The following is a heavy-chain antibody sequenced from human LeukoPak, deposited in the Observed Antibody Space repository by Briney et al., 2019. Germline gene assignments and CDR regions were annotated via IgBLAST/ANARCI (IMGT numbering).Heavy chain of an antibody. CDR2: ISYDGSNK. Sequence: AGSLTLSCAASGFTFSSYSMHWVRQPPGKGLEWVAVISYDGSNKYYADSVKGRFTSPRDNCKNTLYLQMNSLRAEDRGVYYCARDLYYYDNSGRNWFDPWGEGALVTVSS. V-gene: IGHV3-30*04. J-gene: IGHJ5*02. CDR1: GFTFSSYS. D-gene: IGHD3-22*01. CDR3: ARDLYYYDNSGRNWFDP.